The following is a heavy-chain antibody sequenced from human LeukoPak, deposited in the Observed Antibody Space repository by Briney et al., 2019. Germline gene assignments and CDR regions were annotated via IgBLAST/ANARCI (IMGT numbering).Heavy chain of an antibody. Sequence: GGSLRLSCAASGFTLSSYSMNWVRQAPGKGLEWVSYISSSSSTIYYADSVKGRFTISRDNAKNSLYLQMNSLRAEDTAVYYCARSSYYYGSGKLPMDVWGKGTTVTVSS. V-gene: IGHV3-48*01. CDR1: GFTLSSYS. D-gene: IGHD3-10*01. CDR2: ISSSSSTI. J-gene: IGHJ6*03. CDR3: ARSSYYYGSGKLPMDV.